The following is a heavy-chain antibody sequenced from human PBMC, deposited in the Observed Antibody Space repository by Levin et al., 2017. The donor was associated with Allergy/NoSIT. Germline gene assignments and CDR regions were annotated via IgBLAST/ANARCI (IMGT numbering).Heavy chain of an antibody. J-gene: IGHJ4*02. V-gene: IGHV1-2*02. D-gene: IGHD3-22*01. CDR3: ARAPNSGSGYYYFPSPFDY. CDR1: GYTFTGYY. Sequence: GASVKVSCKASGYTFTGYYMHWVRQAPGQGLEWMGWINPNSGGTNYAQKFQGRVTMTRDTSISTAYMELSRLRSDDTAVYYCARAPNSGSGYYYFPSPFDYWGQGTLVTVSS. CDR2: INPNSGGT.